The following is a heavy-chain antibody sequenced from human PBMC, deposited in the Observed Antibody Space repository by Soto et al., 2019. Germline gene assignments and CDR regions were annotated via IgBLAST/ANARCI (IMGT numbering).Heavy chain of an antibody. CDR2: VYHSGST. CDR3: ARDRREVGGYYYGMDV. CDR1: GGSISSGGYS. V-gene: IGHV4-30-2*01. Sequence: SETLSLTCAVSGGSISSGGYSWSWIRQPPGKGLEWIGYVYHSGSTYYNPSLKSRVTISVDRSKNQFSLKLSSVTAADTAVYYCARDRREVGGYYYGMDVWGQGTTVTVSS. J-gene: IGHJ6*02.